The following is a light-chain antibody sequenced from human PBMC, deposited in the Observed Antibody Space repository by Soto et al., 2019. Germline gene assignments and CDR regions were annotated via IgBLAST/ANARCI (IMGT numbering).Light chain of an antibody. V-gene: IGLV2-11*01. Sequence: QSVLTQPRSVSGSPGQSVTISCTGTSSDVGGYKYVSWYQQHPGKAPKLLIYDVSKRPSGVPDRFSGFKSGNTASLTISGLQTEDEADYYCCSYAGSSTYVFGTGTKLTV. CDR1: SSDVGGYKY. CDR3: CSYAGSSTYV. CDR2: DVS. J-gene: IGLJ1*01.